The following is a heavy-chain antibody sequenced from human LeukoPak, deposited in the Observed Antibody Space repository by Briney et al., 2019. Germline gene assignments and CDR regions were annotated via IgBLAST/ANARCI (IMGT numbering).Heavy chain of an antibody. CDR1: GYTFTRFA. V-gene: IGHV1-18*01. Sequence: GASVKVSCKVSGYTFTRFAFSWVRQAPGHGLEWMGRINAYNGKTEYSKKLQGRLTMTTETSSSTLYLELRSLGSDDTAVYFCARDTPQHLKRFDDWGQGTLVTVSS. D-gene: IGHD1-1*01. CDR2: INAYNGKT. CDR3: ARDTPQHLKRFDD. J-gene: IGHJ4*02.